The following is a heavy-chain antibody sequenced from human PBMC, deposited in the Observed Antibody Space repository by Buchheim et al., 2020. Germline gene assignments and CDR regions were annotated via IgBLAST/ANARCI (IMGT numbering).Heavy chain of an antibody. J-gene: IGHJ6*02. CDR2: IIPILGIA. CDR1: GGTFSSYT. D-gene: IGHD2-8*02. V-gene: IGHV1-69*02. Sequence: QVQLVQSGAEVKKPGSSVKVSCKASGGTFSSYTISWVRQAPGQGLEWMGRIIPILGIANYAQKFQGRVTITADQSTSTAYMELSSLRSEDTAVYYCASRGVGSPSDYYYHGMDVWGQGTT. CDR3: ASRGVGSPSDYYYHGMDV.